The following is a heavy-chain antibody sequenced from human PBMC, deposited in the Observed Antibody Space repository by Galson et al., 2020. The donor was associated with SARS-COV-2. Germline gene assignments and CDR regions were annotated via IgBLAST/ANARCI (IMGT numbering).Heavy chain of an antibody. CDR1: GFTFSSYA. V-gene: IGHV3-23*01. CDR2: ISGSGGST. D-gene: IGHD3-22*01. CDR3: LPWLLRGIGN. Sequence: GGSLRLSCAASGFTFSSYAMSWVRQAPGKGLEWVSAISGSGGSTYYADSVKGRFTISRDNSKNTPYLQMNSLRATDTAVYYCLPWLLRGIGNWGQGTLVTVSS. J-gene: IGHJ4*02.